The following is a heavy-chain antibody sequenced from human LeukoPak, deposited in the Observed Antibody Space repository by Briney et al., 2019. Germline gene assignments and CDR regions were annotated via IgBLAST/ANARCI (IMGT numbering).Heavy chain of an antibody. D-gene: IGHD3-10*01. V-gene: IGHV3-74*01. CDR3: ARDSGGIDY. CDR1: GFTFSDQW. Sequence: PGGSLRLSCAASGFTFSDQWMFWVRQTPGKGLVWVSNINGDGSKTNYANSVRGRFTISRDNAKNTLYLQMNSLRAEDTAVYYCARDSGGIDYWGQGTLVTVSS. J-gene: IGHJ4*02. CDR2: INGDGSKT.